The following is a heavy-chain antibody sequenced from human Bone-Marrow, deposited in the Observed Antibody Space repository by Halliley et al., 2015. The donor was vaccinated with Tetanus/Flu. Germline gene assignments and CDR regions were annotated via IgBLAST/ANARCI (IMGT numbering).Heavy chain of an antibody. CDR2: IYYSGDT. V-gene: IGHV4-59*01. CDR3: AYYG. Sequence: TLSLTCSVSGSISQSYWSWIRQSPEKGLEWIGYIYYSGDTVYNPSLRSRVTLSVDKSKNQFSLKLKSVTAADTGKYYCAYYG. CDR1: GSISQSY. J-gene: IGHJ6*01.